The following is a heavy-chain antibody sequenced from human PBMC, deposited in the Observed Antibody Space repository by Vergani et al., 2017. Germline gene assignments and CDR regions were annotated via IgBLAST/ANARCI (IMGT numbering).Heavy chain of an antibody. Sequence: VQLVESGGGVVQPGRSLRLSCAASGFTFSSYWMSWVRQAPGKGLEWVANIKQDGSEKYYVDSVKGRFTISRDNAKNSLYLQMNSLRAEDTAVYYCARRAVAGPYYYYGMDVWGQGTTVTVSS. CDR3: ARRAVAGPYYYYGMDV. CDR1: GFTFSSYW. J-gene: IGHJ6*02. D-gene: IGHD6-19*01. V-gene: IGHV3-7*04. CDR2: IKQDGSEK.